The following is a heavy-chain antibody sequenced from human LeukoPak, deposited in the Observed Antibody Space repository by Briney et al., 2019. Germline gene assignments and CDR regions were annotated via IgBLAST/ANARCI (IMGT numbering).Heavy chain of an antibody. D-gene: IGHD2-2*02. CDR1: GGSFSGYY. V-gene: IGHV4-34*01. J-gene: IGHJ3*02. Sequence: SETLSLTCAVYGGSFSGYYWSWIRQPPGKGLEWIGEINHSGCTNYNPSLKSRVTISVDTSKNQFSLKLSSVTAADTAVYYCARAGYQLLYRTGAFDIWGQGTMVTVSS. CDR3: ARAGYQLLYRTGAFDI. CDR2: INHSGCT.